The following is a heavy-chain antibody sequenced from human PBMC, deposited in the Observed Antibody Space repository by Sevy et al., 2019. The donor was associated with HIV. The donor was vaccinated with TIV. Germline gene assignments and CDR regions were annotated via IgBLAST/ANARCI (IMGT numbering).Heavy chain of an antibody. CDR2: INPISGGT. J-gene: IGHJ6*02. CDR1: GYAFTGYY. V-gene: IGHV1-2*06. Sequence: ASVKVSCKASGYAFTGYYIHWVRQAPGQGLEWMGRINPISGGTDDSHKFQGRVTMTRDTSTSTAYMDVTSLRSDDTAVYYCARAPTDFWTGGMDVWGQGTVVTVSS. D-gene: IGHD3-3*01. CDR3: ARAPTDFWTGGMDV.